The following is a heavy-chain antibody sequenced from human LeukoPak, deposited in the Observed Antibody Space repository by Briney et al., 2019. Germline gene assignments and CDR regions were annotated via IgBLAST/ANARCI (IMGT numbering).Heavy chain of an antibody. CDR3: AREPTAVTPPR. D-gene: IGHD4-11*01. V-gene: IGHV3-21*01. CDR1: GFTFSSYS. J-gene: IGHJ4*02. CDR2: ISSSSSYI. Sequence: GESLRLSCTASGFTFSSYSMNWVRQAPGKGLEWVSSISSSSSYIYYADSVKGRFTISRDNAKNSLYLQMNSLRAEDTAVYYCAREPTAVTPPRWGQGTLVTVSS.